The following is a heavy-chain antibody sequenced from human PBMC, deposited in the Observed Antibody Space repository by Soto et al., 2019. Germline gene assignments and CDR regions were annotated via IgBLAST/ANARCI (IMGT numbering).Heavy chain of an antibody. CDR1: GFTFSSYG. V-gene: IGHV3-30*18. J-gene: IGHJ4*02. Sequence: QVQLVESGGGVVQPGGSLTLSCAASGFTFSSYGMHWVRQARGKGLEWVAVMSYDGNNKYYADSVKGRFTVSRDNSRNTQFLQMNSLRVEDTAVYYCAKGFISGGYCANGICYHFDYWGQGTPVTVSS. D-gene: IGHD2-8*01. CDR3: AKGFISGGYCANGICYHFDY. CDR2: MSYDGNNK.